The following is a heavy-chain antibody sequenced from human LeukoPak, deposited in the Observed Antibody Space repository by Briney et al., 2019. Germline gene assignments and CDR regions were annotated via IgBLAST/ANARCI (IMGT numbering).Heavy chain of an antibody. CDR1: GLTFSSYS. J-gene: IGHJ4*02. Sequence: GGSLRLSCAASGLTFSSYSMHWVRQAPGKGLEWVAVISYDGNNRYSADSVKGRFTISRDNSKNTLYLQMNSLRAEDTAVYYCAKDQDIAAADYYFDYWGQGTLVTVSS. CDR2: ISYDGNNR. D-gene: IGHD6-13*01. V-gene: IGHV3-30*18. CDR3: AKDQDIAAADYYFDY.